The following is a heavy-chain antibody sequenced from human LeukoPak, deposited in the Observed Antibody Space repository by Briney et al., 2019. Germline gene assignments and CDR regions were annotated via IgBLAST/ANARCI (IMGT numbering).Heavy chain of an antibody. V-gene: IGHV3-64D*06. CDR2: FSSNGGST. CDR3: VNGRYYYDSSGYHNFDY. D-gene: IGHD3-22*01. J-gene: IGHJ4*02. CDR1: GFTFSSYA. Sequence: GGSLRLSCSASGFTFSSYAMHWVRQAPGKGLEYVSAFSSNGGSTYYADSVKGRFTISRDNSKNTLYLQMSSLRAEDTAVYYCVNGRYYYDSSGYHNFDYWGQGTLVTVSS.